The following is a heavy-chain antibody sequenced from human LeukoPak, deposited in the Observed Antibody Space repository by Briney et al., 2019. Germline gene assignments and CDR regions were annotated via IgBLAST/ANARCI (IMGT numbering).Heavy chain of an antibody. V-gene: IGHV1-18*01. CDR2: ISAYNGNT. CDR1: GYTFTSYA. D-gene: IGHD5-18*01. Sequence: ASVKVSCKASGYTFTSYAMNWVRQAPGQGLEWMGWISAYNGNTNYAQKLQGRVTMTTDTSTSTAYMELRSLRSDDTAVYYCARSGYSYGYGDFDYWGQGTLVTVSS. J-gene: IGHJ4*02. CDR3: ARSGYSYGYGDFDY.